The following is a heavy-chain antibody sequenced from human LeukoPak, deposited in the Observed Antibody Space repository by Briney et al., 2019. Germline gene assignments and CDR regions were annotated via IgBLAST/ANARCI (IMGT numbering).Heavy chain of an antibody. V-gene: IGHV4-4*02. CDR2: IYHSGST. Sequence: GSLRLSCGVSGYTFSKAWMSWVRQPPGKGLEWIGEIYHSGSTNYNPSLKSRVTISVDKSKNEFSLKLSSVTAADTAVYYCARDRAPPAYYYGMDVWGQGTTVIVSS. CDR1: GYTFSKAW. J-gene: IGHJ6*02. CDR3: ARDRAPPAYYYGMDV.